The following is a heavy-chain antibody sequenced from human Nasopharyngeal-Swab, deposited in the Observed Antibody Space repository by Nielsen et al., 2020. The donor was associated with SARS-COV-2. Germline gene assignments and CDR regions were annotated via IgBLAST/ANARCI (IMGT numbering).Heavy chain of an antibody. Sequence: GESLKISCAASGFTFSSYSMNWVRQAPGKGLEWVSFISSSSSYIYYADSVKGRFTISRDNAKNSLYLQMNSLRAEDTAVYYCASDFYGDYSDYWGQGTLVTVSS. D-gene: IGHD4-17*01. CDR1: GFTFSSYS. CDR3: ASDFYGDYSDY. CDR2: ISSSSSYI. J-gene: IGHJ4*02. V-gene: IGHV3-21*01.